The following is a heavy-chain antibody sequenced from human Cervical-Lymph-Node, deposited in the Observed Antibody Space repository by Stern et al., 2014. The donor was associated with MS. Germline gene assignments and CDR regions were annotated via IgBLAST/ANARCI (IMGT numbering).Heavy chain of an antibody. CDR3: ARDRGGTPGDYFDY. J-gene: IGHJ4*02. CDR2: ISHRGSS. Sequence: QVQLQESGPGLVRPSETLALTCTGSGGSINTHFWSWIRQPPGKRLEWIGYISHRGSSNHNPSRKSRCTISIDTSNNQFSLKLSSVTAADTAVYYCARDRGGTPGDYFDYWGQGTLVTVSS. V-gene: IGHV4-59*11. D-gene: IGHD3-10*01. CDR1: GGSINTHF.